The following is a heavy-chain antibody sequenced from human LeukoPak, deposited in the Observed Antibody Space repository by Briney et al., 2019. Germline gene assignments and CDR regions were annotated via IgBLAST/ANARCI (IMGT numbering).Heavy chain of an antibody. CDR1: GYTLTELS. CDR2: ISAYNGNT. CDR3: ARAGVTKGDYYFDY. V-gene: IGHV1-18*01. J-gene: IGHJ4*02. D-gene: IGHD4-17*01. Sequence: ASVKVSCKVSGYTLTELSMHWVRQAPGQGLEWMGWISAYNGNTNYAQKLQGRVTMTTDTSTSTAYMELRSLRSDDTAVYYCARAGVTKGDYYFDYWGQGTLVTVSS.